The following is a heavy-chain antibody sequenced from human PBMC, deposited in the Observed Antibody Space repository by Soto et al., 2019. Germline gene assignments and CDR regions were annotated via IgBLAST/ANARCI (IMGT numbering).Heavy chain of an antibody. CDR1: GFTFSSYA. CDR2: ISYDGSNK. V-gene: IGHV3-30-3*01. J-gene: IGHJ4*02. Sequence: PGGSLRLSCAASGFTFSSYAMHWVRQAPGKGLEWVAVISYDGSNKYYADSVKGRFTISRDNSKNTLYLQMNSLRAEDTAVYYCARDFSSDYWGQGTLVTVSS. CDR3: ARDFSSDY.